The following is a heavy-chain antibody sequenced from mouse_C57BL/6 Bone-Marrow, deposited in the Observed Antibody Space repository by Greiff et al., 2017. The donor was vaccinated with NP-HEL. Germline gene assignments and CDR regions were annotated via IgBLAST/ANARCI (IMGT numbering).Heavy chain of an antibody. CDR3: ARLTGTSYFDY. Sequence: EVKLMESGGGLVQPGGSLKLSCAASGFTFSDYYMYWVRQTPEKRLEWVAYISNGGGSTYYPDTVKGRFTISRDNAKNTLYLQMSRLKSEDTAMYYCARLTGTSYFDYWGQGTTLTVSS. V-gene: IGHV5-12*01. D-gene: IGHD4-1*01. CDR1: GFTFSDYY. J-gene: IGHJ2*01. CDR2: ISNGGGST.